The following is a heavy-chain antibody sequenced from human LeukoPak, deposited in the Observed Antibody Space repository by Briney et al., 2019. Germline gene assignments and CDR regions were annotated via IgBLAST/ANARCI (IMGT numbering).Heavy chain of an antibody. J-gene: IGHJ4*02. CDR3: ARVSYDSSGYYFWSLDY. V-gene: IGHV1-18*01. D-gene: IGHD3-22*01. Sequence: GASVKVSCKASGYTFTSYGISWVRQAPGQGLEWMGWISAYNGNTNYAQKLQGRVTMTTDTSTSTAYMELRSLRSDDTAVYYCARVSYDSSGYYFWSLDYWGQGTLVTVSS. CDR2: ISAYNGNT. CDR1: GYTFTSYG.